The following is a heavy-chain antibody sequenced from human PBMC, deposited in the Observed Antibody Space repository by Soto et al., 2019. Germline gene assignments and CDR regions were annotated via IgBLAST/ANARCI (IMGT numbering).Heavy chain of an antibody. CDR1: GGSISSYY. CDR3: ARRNYHDSSGYYY. J-gene: IGHJ4*02. Sequence: SETLSLTCTVSGGSISSYYWSWFRQPPGKGLEWIGYIYNSGSTSYKSSLKSRVIISIDTSKNQFSLKLSSVTAADTAVYYCARRNYHDSSGYYYWGQGTLVTVSS. D-gene: IGHD3-22*01. V-gene: IGHV4-4*09. CDR2: IYNSGST.